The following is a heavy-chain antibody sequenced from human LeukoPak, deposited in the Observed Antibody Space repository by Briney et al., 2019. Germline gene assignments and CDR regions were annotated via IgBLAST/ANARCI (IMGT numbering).Heavy chain of an antibody. CDR3: ASYGNWNYGFDY. CDR2: IYYSGST. J-gene: IGHJ4*02. V-gene: IGHV4-59*01. D-gene: IGHD1-7*01. CDR1: GGSISSYY. Sequence: SETLSLTCTVSGGSISSYYWSWIRQPPGKGLEWIGYIYYSGSTNYNPSLKSRVTISVDTSKNQFSLKLSSVTAADTAVYYCASYGNWNYGFDYWGQGTLVTVSS.